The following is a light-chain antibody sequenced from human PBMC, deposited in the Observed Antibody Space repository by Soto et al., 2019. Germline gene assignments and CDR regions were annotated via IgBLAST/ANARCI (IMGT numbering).Light chain of an antibody. CDR3: SSKRGRSTWG. CDR1: SSDIGGYKY. Sequence: QSALTQPASVSGSPGQSITISCTGTSSDIGGYKYVSWYQQHPGKAPKLMIYEVSYRPSGVSNRFSGSKSGNTASLTISGLQADDEADYYCSSKRGRSTWGFGTGTKLTVL. CDR2: EVS. J-gene: IGLJ1*01. V-gene: IGLV2-14*01.